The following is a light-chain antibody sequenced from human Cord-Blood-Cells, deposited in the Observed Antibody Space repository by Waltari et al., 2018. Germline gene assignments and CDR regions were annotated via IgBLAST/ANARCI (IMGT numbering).Light chain of an antibody. CDR1: QSISSY. J-gene: IGKJ5*01. Sequence: DIQMTQTPSSPSASVGDTVTITCRASQSISSYLNWYQQKPGKAPKLLIYAASSLQSGGLSRFSGSGSGTDFTRTISSLQPEDFATYYCQQSYSTPITFGQGTRLEIK. CDR3: QQSYSTPIT. V-gene: IGKV1-39*01. CDR2: AAS.